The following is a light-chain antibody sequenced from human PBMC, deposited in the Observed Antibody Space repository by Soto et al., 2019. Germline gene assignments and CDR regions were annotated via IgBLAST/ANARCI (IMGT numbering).Light chain of an antibody. CDR2: KAS. Sequence: DIQMTQSPSTLSASVGDRVTITCRASQSISSWLAWYQQKPGKAPKLLIYKASSLESGVPSRFIGGGSGTEFTLTISSLQPDDFAPYYCQQYNSYSGFTFGPGTKVDIK. V-gene: IGKV1-5*03. J-gene: IGKJ3*01. CDR1: QSISSW. CDR3: QQYNSYSGFT.